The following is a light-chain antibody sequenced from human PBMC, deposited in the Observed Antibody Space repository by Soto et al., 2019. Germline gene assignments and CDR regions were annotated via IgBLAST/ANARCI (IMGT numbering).Light chain of an antibody. J-gene: IGKJ1*01. V-gene: IGKV1-5*03. CDR1: QTISSW. CDR3: QQYNSYSLT. Sequence: DIQLTQSPSTLSGSLGSRFTISCSASQTISSWLAWYQQKPGKAPKLLIYKASTLESGVPSRFSGSGSGTEFTLSISGLQPDDFATYYCQQYNSYSLTFGQGTKVDIK. CDR2: KAS.